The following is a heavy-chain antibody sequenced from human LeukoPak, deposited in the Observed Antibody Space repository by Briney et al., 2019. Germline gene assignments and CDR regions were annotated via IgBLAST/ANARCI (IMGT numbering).Heavy chain of an antibody. V-gene: IGHV4-59*01. Sequence: PSETLSLTCTVSGGSISSYYWSWLRQPPGKGLEWLGYIYYSGSTNYNPSLKSRVTISVDTSKNQFSLKLSSVTAADTAVYYCARAGDSSSWYRGEDWFDPWGQGTLVTVSS. CDR3: ARAGDSSSWYRGEDWFDP. CDR2: IYYSGST. CDR1: GGSISSYY. J-gene: IGHJ5*02. D-gene: IGHD6-13*01.